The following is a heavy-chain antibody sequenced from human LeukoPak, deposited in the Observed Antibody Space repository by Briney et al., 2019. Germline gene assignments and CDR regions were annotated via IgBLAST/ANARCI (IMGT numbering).Heavy chain of an antibody. J-gene: IGHJ6*02. CDR2: ISPNSGGT. D-gene: IGHD6-19*01. V-gene: IGHV1-2*02. Sequence: ASVQVSSKASGYTFTGYYMHWVRQAPGPGLEWMGWISPNSGGTNYAQKFQGMVTMTRDTSISTAYMELSRLRSDDTAVYYCARVIAVAGTKYYGMDVWGQGTTVTVSS. CDR3: ARVIAVAGTKYYGMDV. CDR1: GYTFTGYY.